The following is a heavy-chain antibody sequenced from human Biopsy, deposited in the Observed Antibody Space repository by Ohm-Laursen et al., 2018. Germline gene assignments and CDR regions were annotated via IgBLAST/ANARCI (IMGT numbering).Heavy chain of an antibody. CDR2: VYYSGST. CDR3: ARHSLDDFWSGAHYYFDY. Sequence: GTLSLTCSVSGGSISSRNHYWGWPRQPPGKGLEWIGHVYYSGSTFYNSSLESRVTVSVDTSKNQFHLRLTSMIASDTAVYYCARHSLDDFWSGAHYYFDYWGLGTLVTVSS. V-gene: IGHV4-39*01. D-gene: IGHD3-3*01. J-gene: IGHJ4*02. CDR1: GGSISSRNHY.